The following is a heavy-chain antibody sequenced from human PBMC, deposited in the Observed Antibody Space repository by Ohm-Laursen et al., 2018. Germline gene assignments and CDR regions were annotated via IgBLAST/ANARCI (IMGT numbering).Heavy chain of an antibody. V-gene: IGHV3-48*01. J-gene: IGHJ4*02. CDR2: ITGGGDTI. CDR3: ARGEKTRDY. CDR1: GFRFSTYS. Sequence: GSLRLSCAASGFRFSTYSMNWVRQAPGKGLEWVSYITGGGDTIYYADSVKGRFTVSRDNARNSVDLQMDSLTAEDTAVYYCARGEKTRDYWGQGTLVTVSS.